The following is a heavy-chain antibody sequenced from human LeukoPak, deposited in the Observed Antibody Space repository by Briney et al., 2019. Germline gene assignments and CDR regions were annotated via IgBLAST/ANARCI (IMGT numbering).Heavy chain of an antibody. CDR1: GGSISSYY. Sequence: PSETLSLTCTVSGGSISSYYWSWIRQPPGKGLEWIGNIYYSGSTNYNPSLKSRVTISVDTSKNQFSLKLSSVTAADTAVYYCARDGKRGGTWNWFDPWGRGTLVTVSS. CDR2: IYYSGST. J-gene: IGHJ5*02. D-gene: IGHD3-10*01. V-gene: IGHV4-59*01. CDR3: ARDGKRGGTWNWFDP.